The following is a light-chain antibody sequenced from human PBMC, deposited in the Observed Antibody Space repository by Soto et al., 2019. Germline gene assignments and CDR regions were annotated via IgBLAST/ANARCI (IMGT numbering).Light chain of an antibody. CDR2: DAA. J-gene: IGKJ4*01. V-gene: IGKV1-9*01. CDR1: QGISSY. Sequence: IHLTQSPSSLSASVGDRVTITCRASQGISSYLGWYQQKPGKAPKLLIYDAATLQSGVPSRFSGSGSGTDFTLTITSLQPEDFATYYCQKLKKYPLTFGGGTKVDIK. CDR3: QKLKKYPLT.